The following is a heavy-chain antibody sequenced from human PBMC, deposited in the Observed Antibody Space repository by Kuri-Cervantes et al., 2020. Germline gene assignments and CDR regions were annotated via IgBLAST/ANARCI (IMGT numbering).Heavy chain of an antibody. CDR2: IYYSGST. CDR3: ASEYYYDSSGYY. J-gene: IGHJ4*02. Sequence: SETLSLTCAVSGGSISSDGYYWNWIRQHPGRGLEWIGYIYYSGSTYYNPSLKSRVTISVDTSKNQFSLKLSSVTAADTAVYYCASEYYYDSSGYYLGQGTLVTVSS. CDR1: GGSISSDGYY. D-gene: IGHD3-22*01. V-gene: IGHV4-31*02.